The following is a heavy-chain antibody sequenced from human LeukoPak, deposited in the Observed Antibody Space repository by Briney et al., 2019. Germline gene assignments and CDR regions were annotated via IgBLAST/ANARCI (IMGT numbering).Heavy chain of an antibody. J-gene: IGHJ4*02. Sequence: GGSRGLSCAASGLTFGNYWLTGPREARGKGLEWVANIKQDGSETYYVDSVKGRFIISRDNAKNSLYLQMNSLRGEDTAVYYCATVVAATYWGQGTLVTVSS. CDR2: IKQDGSET. CDR1: GLTFGNYW. V-gene: IGHV3-7*01. CDR3: ATVVAATY. D-gene: IGHD2-15*01.